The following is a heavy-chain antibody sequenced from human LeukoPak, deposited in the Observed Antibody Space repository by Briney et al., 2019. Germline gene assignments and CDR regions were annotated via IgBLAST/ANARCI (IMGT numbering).Heavy chain of an antibody. D-gene: IGHD1-7*01. CDR3: ASSSIWNYGSRPHY. Sequence: GGSLRLSCVGSGFTITNYWMHWVRQAPGTGLVWVSRIHPDGSITTYADSVKGRFTISRDNAKNTLYLQMNSLRAEDTAVYYCASSSIWNYGSRPHYWGQGTLVTVSS. V-gene: IGHV3-74*03. CDR2: IHPDGSIT. J-gene: IGHJ4*02. CDR1: GFTITNYW.